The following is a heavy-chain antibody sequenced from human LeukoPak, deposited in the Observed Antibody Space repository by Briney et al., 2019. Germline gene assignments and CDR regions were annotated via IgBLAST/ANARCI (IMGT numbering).Heavy chain of an antibody. CDR2: ISYDGSNK. J-gene: IGHJ4*02. V-gene: IGHV3-30*03. CDR3: ARDSGSYDY. Sequence: GGSLRLSCAASGFTFSSYGMHWVRQAPGKGLEWVAVISYDGSNKYYADSVKGRFTISRDNSKNTLYLQMNSLRAEDTAVYYCARDSGSYDYWGQGTLVTVSS. CDR1: GFTFSSYG. D-gene: IGHD1-26*01.